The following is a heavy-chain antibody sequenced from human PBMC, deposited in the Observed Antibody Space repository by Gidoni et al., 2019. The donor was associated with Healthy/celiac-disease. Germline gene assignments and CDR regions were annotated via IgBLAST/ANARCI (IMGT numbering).Heavy chain of an antibody. CDR3: ARPPSAGYRKPPYYFDY. Sequence: EVQLVQSGAEVKKPGESLKISCKGSGYSFTSYWIGWVRKMPGKGLEWMGIIYPGDSDPRYSPSFQGHVTISADKSISTAYLQWSSLKASDTAMYYCARPPSAGYRKPPYYFDYWGQGTLVTVSS. CDR1: GYSFTSYW. J-gene: IGHJ4*02. D-gene: IGHD3-9*01. CDR2: IYPGDSDP. V-gene: IGHV5-51*01.